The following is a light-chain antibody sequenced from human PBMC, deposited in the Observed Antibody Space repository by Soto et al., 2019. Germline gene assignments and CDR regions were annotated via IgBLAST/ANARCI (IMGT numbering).Light chain of an antibody. CDR3: QQFNSWPGT. CDR2: GPS. CDR1: QSVSSN. V-gene: IGKV3-15*01. J-gene: IGKJ1*01. Sequence: EIVMTQSPATLSVSPGERATLSCRASQSVSSNLAWYQQKPGQAPRLLIYGPSTRATGIPARFSGSGSGTDFTLTISSLQSEDSAVYYCQQFNSWPGTFGKGTTVEIK.